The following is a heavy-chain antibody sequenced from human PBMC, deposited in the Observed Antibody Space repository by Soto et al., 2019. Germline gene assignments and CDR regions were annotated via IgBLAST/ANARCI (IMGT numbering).Heavy chain of an antibody. J-gene: IGHJ4*02. D-gene: IGHD2-15*01. CDR3: ATLDCAGGSCFPFDH. Sequence: PGESLKISRKASGYSFTSYWIGWVRQMPGKGLEYMGIIWPGDSDTRYSPSFQGQVTMSVDKSINTAYLQWRSLKASDTAMYYCATLDCAGGSCFPFDHWGQGSLVTVSS. V-gene: IGHV5-51*01. CDR2: IWPGDSDT. CDR1: GYSFTSYW.